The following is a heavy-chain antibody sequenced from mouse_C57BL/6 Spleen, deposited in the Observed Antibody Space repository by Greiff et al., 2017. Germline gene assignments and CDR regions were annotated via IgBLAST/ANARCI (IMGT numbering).Heavy chain of an antibody. CDR3: ARYNWDGYFDV. CDR2: IRNKANGYTT. V-gene: IGHV7-3*01. D-gene: IGHD4-1*01. J-gene: IGHJ1*03. CDR1: GFTFTDYY. Sequence: DVHLVESGGGLVQPGGSLSLSCAASGFTFTDYYMSWVRQPPGKALEWLGFIRNKANGYTTEYSASVKGRFTISRDNSQSILYLQMNALRAEDSATYYCARYNWDGYFDVWGTGTTVTVSS.